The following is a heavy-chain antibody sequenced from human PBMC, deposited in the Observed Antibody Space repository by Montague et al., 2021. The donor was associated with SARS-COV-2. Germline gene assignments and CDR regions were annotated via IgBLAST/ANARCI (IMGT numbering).Heavy chain of an antibody. CDR2: IYTRGHV. CDR3: SRAIWHLDV. J-gene: IGHJ2*01. V-gene: IGHV4-4*07. Sequence: SETLSLTCSVSGDSISRYYWCWIRQSDGKGLEWIGRIYTRGHVNYNPALQSRVSMSVDTSKSQVSLNVTSVTAADTAVYYCSRAIWHLDVWGRGILVTVSS. CDR1: GDSISRYY.